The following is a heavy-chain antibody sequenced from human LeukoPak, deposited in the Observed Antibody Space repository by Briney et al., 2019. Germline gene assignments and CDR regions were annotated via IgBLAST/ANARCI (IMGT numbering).Heavy chain of an antibody. CDR3: ARSYNSGSYYPYYFDY. CDR2: IYYNGNS. Sequence: PSETLSLTCTVSGGSISSHYLNWIRQPPGRGLEWIGYIYYNGNSNYNPSLKSRVTMSLDTSKNQFSLKLSSVTAADTAVYYCARSYNSGSYYPYYFDYWGQGTLVTVSS. D-gene: IGHD3-10*01. J-gene: IGHJ4*02. V-gene: IGHV4-59*11. CDR1: GGSISSHY.